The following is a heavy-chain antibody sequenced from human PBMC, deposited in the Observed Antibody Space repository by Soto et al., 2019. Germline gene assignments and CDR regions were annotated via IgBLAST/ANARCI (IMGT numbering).Heavy chain of an antibody. Sequence: SETLSLTCTVSGGSISSYYWSWIRQPPGKGLEWIGYIYYSGSTNYNPSLKSRVSISVDTSKNEFSLKLSSVTAADTAVYYCARLGAYYQALDSWGQGTLVTVSS. CDR1: GGSISSYY. CDR3: ARLGAYYQALDS. D-gene: IGHD3-22*01. V-gene: IGHV4-59*08. CDR2: IYYSGST. J-gene: IGHJ4*02.